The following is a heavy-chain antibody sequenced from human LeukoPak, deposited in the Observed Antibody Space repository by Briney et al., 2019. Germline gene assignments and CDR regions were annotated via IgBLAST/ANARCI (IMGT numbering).Heavy chain of an antibody. CDR3: ARGSSSRFDP. J-gene: IGHJ5*02. D-gene: IGHD6-13*01. CDR2: IYYSGST. CDR1: GGSISSYY. V-gene: IGHV4-59*01. Sequence: SETLSLTCTVSGGSISSYYWSWIRQPPGKGLEWIGYIYYSGSTNYNPSLKSRVTISVDTSKNQFSLKLSSVTAADTAVYYCARGSSSRFDPWGQGTLVTVSS.